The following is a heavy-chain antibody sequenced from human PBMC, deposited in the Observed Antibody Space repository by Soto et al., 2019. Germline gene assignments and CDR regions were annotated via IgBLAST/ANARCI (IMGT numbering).Heavy chain of an antibody. V-gene: IGHV3-15*01. D-gene: IGHD3-22*01. J-gene: IGHJ4*02. CDR1: GFSFSDSA. CDR3: TTGLSNGYYNFDY. CDR2: IKGEADGGTT. Sequence: PGGSLRLSCAASGFSFSDSAMHWVRQASGKGLEWVGRIKGEADGGTTDYAAPVKGRITISRDHSKDTLYLQMNSLKTEDTAVYYCTTGLSNGYYNFDYWGQGTPVTVSS.